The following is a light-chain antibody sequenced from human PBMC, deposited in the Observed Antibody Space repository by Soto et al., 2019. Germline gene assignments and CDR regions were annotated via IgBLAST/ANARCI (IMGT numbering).Light chain of an antibody. J-gene: IGLJ3*02. CDR1: SGSVSTSYY. V-gene: IGLV8-61*01. CDR2: STI. CDR3: VLYMGNGIWV. Sequence: QAVVTQEPSFSVSPGGTVTLTCGLTSGSVSTSYYPSWYQQTPGQAPRTLIYSTITRSSGVPDRFSGSILGNKAALTITGAQADDESDYYCVLYMGNGIWVFGGGTKLTV.